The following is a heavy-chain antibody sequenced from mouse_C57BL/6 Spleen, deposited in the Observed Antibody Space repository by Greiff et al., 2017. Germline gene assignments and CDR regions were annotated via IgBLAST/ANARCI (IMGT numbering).Heavy chain of an antibody. CDR3: ARSLLLRRADD. J-gene: IGHJ4*01. D-gene: IGHD1-1*01. CDR1: GYTFTSYW. Sequence: QVQLQQPGTELVKPGASVKLSCKASGYTFTSYWMHWVKQRPGQGLEWIGNINPSNGGTNYNEKFKSKATLTVDKSSSTAYMQLSSLTSVDSAVYSCARSLLLRRADDWGQGTSGTVSS. CDR2: INPSNGGT. V-gene: IGHV1-53*01.